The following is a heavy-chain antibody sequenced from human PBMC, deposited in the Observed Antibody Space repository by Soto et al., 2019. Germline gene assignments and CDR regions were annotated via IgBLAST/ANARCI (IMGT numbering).Heavy chain of an antibody. CDR1: GGSISSGGYY. D-gene: IGHD4-17*01. CDR3: ARKATILRSRTYAFDI. V-gene: IGHV4-31*03. J-gene: IGHJ3*02. CDR2: IYYSGST. Sequence: SETLSLTCTVSGGSISSGGYYWSWIRQHPGKGLEWIGYIYYSGSTYYNPSLKSRVTISVDTSKNQFSLKLSSVTAADTAVYYCARKATILRSRTYAFDIWGQGTMVTVSS.